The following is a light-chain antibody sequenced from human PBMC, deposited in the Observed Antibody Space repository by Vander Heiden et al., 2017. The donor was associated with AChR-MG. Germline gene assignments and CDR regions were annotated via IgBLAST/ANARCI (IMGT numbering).Light chain of an antibody. CDR1: QGISSY. CDR3: QQDDSYPRT. J-gene: IGKJ2*02. CDR2: AAS. Sequence: IRITQSPSSLSASTGDRVTITCRASQGISSYLAWYQQKPGKAPKLLIYAASTLQSGVPSRFSGSGSGTDFTLTISCLQSEDFATYYCQQDDSYPRTFGQRTKLETK. V-gene: IGKV1-8*01.